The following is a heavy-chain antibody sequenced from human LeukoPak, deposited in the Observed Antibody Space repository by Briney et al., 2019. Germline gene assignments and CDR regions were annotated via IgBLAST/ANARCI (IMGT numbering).Heavy chain of an antibody. V-gene: IGHV7-4-1*02. CDR3: ARDAAAGTRHGIAVAGNDY. Sequence: ASVKVSCKASGYTFTSYDINWVRQAPGQGLEWMGWINTNTGNPTYAQGFTGRFVFSLDTSVSTAYLQISSLKAEDTAVYYCARDAAAGTRHGIAVAGNDYWGQGTLVTVSS. J-gene: IGHJ4*02. CDR2: INTNTGNP. D-gene: IGHD6-19*01. CDR1: GYTFTSYD.